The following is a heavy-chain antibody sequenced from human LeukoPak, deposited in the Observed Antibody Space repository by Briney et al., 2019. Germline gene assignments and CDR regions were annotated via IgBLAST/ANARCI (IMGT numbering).Heavy chain of an antibody. CDR2: INHSGST. V-gene: IGHV4-34*01. J-gene: IGHJ5*02. CDR3: ARSSITMINH. CDR1: GGSFSGYY. D-gene: IGHD3-22*01. Sequence: PSETLSLTCAVYGGSFSGYYWSWIRQPPGEGLEWIGEINHSGSTNYNPSLKSRVTISVDRSRNQFSLKLSSVTAADTAMYYCARSSITMINHWGQGTLVTVSS.